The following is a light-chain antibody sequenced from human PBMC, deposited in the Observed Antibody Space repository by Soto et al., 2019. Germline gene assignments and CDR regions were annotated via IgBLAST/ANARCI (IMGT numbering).Light chain of an antibody. CDR1: QSISSY. J-gene: IGKJ2*01. CDR2: AAS. Sequence: DIQMTQSPSSLSASVGDRVTIICRASQSISSYLNWYQHKPGKAPKLLIYAASSLQSGVPSRFSGSGSGTDFSLTISSLQPEDFATYYCQQSYSSPYTFGQGTKLAI. CDR3: QQSYSSPYT. V-gene: IGKV1-39*01.